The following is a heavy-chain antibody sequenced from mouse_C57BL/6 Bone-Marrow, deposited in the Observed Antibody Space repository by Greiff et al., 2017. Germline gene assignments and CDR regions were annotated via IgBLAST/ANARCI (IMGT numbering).Heavy chain of an antibody. CDR1: GYTFTSYW. CDR2: IDPSDSYT. V-gene: IGHV1-50*01. J-gene: IGHJ1*03. D-gene: IGHD3-1*01. CDR3: ARAGPYLYWYFDV. Sequence: QVQLQQPGAELVKPGASVKLSCKASGYTFTSYWMQWVKQRPGQGLEWIGEIDPSDSYTNYNQKFKGKATLTVDTSSSTAYMQLSSLTSEDSAVYYCARAGPYLYWYFDVWGTGTTVTVSS.